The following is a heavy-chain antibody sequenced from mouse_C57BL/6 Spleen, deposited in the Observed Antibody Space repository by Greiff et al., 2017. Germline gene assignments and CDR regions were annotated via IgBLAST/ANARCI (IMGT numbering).Heavy chain of an antibody. CDR1: GFSLTSYA. D-gene: IGHD1-1*01. CDR2: IWTGGGT. CDR3: ARSGSSYVYWYFDV. Sequence: VQGVESGPGLVAPSQSLSITCTVSGFSLTSYAISWVRQPPGKGLEWLGVIWTGGGTNYNSALKSRLSISKDNSKSQVFLKMNSLQTDDTARYYCARSGSSYVYWYFDVWGTGTTVTVSS. V-gene: IGHV2-9-1*01. J-gene: IGHJ1*03.